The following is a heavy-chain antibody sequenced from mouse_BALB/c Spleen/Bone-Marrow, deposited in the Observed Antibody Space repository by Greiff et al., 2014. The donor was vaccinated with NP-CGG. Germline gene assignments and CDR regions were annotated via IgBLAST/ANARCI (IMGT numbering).Heavy chain of an antibody. J-gene: IGHJ3*01. CDR1: GYTFTEYT. D-gene: IGHD6-1*01. CDR3: ARRQFGPAWFAY. Sequence: QLKESGPELVKPGASVKISCKTSGYTFTEYTMHWVKQSHGKSLEWIGGINPNNGATSYNQKFKGKATLTVDKSSSTAYMERRSLTSEDSAVYFCARRQFGPAWFAYWGQGTLVTVSA. V-gene: IGHV1-22*01. CDR2: INPNNGAT.